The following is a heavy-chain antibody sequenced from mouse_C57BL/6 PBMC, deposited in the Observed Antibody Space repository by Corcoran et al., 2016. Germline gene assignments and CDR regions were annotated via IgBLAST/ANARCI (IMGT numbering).Heavy chain of an antibody. CDR2: INPYNGGT. D-gene: IGHD2-5*01. CDR1: GYTFTDYY. Sequence: EVQLQQSGPVLVKPGASVKMSCKASGYTFTDYYMNWVKQSHGKSLEWIGVINPYNGGTSYNQKFKGKATLTVDKSSSTAYMELNSLTSEDSAVYYCARGYYSNYVYFDVWGTGTTVTVSS. CDR3: ARGYYSNYVYFDV. V-gene: IGHV1-19*01. J-gene: IGHJ1*03.